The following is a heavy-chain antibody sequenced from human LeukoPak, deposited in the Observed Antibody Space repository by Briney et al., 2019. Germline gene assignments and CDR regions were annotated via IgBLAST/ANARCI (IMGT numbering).Heavy chain of an antibody. J-gene: IGHJ4*02. V-gene: IGHV1-18*01. CDR1: GYTFTSYG. Sequence: ASVKVSCKASGYTFTSYGISWVRQAPGQGLEWMGWISAYNGNTNYAQKLQGRVTMTTGTSTSTAYMELRSLRSDDTAVHYCARDRRVWSGHYPFDYWGQGTLVTVSS. D-gene: IGHD3-3*01. CDR2: ISAYNGNT. CDR3: ARDRRVWSGHYPFDY.